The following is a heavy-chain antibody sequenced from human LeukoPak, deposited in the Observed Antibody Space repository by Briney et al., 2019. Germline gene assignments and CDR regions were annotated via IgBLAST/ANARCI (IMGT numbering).Heavy chain of an antibody. CDR2: ISSSGSTI. Sequence: GGSLRLSCAASGFTFSSYSMNWVRQAPGKGLEWVSYISSSGSTIYYADSVKGRFTISRDNAKNSLYLQMNSLRAEDTAVYYCARGGRDGYNFQFSEYYFDYWGQGTLVTVSS. CDR3: ARGGRDGYNFQFSEYYFDY. CDR1: GFTFSSYS. V-gene: IGHV3-48*04. D-gene: IGHD5-24*01. J-gene: IGHJ4*02.